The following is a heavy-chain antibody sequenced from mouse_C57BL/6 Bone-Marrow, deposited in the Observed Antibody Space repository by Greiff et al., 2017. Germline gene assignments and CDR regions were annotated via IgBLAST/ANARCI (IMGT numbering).Heavy chain of an antibody. D-gene: IGHD1-1*01. J-gene: IGHJ1*03. CDR1: GFSLSTFGMG. CDR3: ARKKGTTVVARYWYFDV. V-gene: IGHV8-8*01. Sequence: QVTLKESGPGILQPSQTLSLTCSFSGFSLSTFGMGVGWIRQPSGKGLEWLAHIWWDDDKYYNPALKSRLTISKDTSKNQLFLKIVNVDTADTATYYCARKKGTTVVARYWYFDVWGTGTTVTVSS. CDR2: IWWDDDK.